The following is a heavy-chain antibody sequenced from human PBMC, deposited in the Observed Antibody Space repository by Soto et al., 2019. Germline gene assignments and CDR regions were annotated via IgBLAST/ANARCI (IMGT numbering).Heavy chain of an antibody. CDR1: GFTFSSYA. J-gene: IGHJ4*02. CDR2: ISGSGSNP. D-gene: IGHD5-12*01. CDR3: ARGNSGCLAIYY. Sequence: PGGPLRLSCAASGFTFSSYAMSWVRQAPGQGLEWVSAISGSGSNPYYADSVKGRFTISRDNSKNTVFLQMNSLRVEDTAVYYCARGNSGCLAIYYWGQGILVTVSS. V-gene: IGHV3-23*01.